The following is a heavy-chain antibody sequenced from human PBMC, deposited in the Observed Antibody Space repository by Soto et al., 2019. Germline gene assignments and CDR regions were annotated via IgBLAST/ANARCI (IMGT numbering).Heavy chain of an antibody. Sequence: PGESLKISCKGSGYSFTSYWIVWVRQMPGKGLEWMGIIYPGDSDTRYSPSFQGQVTISADKSISTAYLQWSSLKASDTAMYYCARAAAGLYYYYGMDVWGQGTTVTVSS. CDR1: GYSFTSYW. V-gene: IGHV5-51*03. CDR3: ARAAAGLYYYYGMDV. J-gene: IGHJ6*02. CDR2: IYPGDSDT. D-gene: IGHD6-13*01.